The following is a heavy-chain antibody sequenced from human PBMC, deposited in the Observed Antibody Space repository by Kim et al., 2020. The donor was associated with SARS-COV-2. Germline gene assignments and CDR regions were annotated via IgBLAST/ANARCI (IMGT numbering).Heavy chain of an antibody. J-gene: IGHJ4*02. CDR1: GFTFSSYA. CDR3: ARDRGGDGYNFFDY. V-gene: IGHV3-30*04. D-gene: IGHD5-12*01. Sequence: GGSLRLSCAASGFTFSSYAMHWVRQAPGKGLEWVAVISYDGSNKYYADSVKGRFTISRDNSKNTLYLQMNSLRAEDTAVYYCARDRGGDGYNFFDYWGQGTLVTVSS. CDR2: ISYDGSNK.